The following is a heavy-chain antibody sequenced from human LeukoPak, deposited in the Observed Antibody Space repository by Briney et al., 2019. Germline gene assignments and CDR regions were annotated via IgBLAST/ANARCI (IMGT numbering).Heavy chain of an antibody. J-gene: IGHJ3*02. V-gene: IGHV4-59*02. CDR2: IYNSGST. D-gene: IGHD1-26*01. CDR1: GGSVSSYY. CDR3: VRDWEGFNFDI. Sequence: SETLSLTCTVSGGSVSSYYWSWIRQPPGEGLEWVAYIYNSGSTNYDLSLKSRVTISVDTSKNQFSLKLSSVTAADTAVYYCVRDWEGFNFDIWGQGTMVTVSS.